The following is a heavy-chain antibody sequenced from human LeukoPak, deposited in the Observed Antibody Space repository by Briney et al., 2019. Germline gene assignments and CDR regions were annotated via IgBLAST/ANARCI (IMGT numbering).Heavy chain of an antibody. V-gene: IGHV1-18*01. J-gene: IGHJ4*02. CDR1: GYTFTSYG. Sequence: EASVKVSCKASGYTFTSYGISWVRQAPGQGLEWMGWISAYNGNTNYAQKLQGRVTMTTDTSTSTAYMELRSLRSDDTAVYYCARDIVVVPAAPREFDYWGQGTLVTVSS. CDR2: ISAYNGNT. D-gene: IGHD2-2*01. CDR3: ARDIVVVPAAPREFDY.